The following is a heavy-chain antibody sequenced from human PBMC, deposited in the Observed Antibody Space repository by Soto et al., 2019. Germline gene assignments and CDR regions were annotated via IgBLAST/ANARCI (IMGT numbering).Heavy chain of an antibody. V-gene: IGHV1-69*13. Sequence: RASVKVSCKVSGGPFSNYAINWVRQAPGQGLEWMGGVIHLFESPKYAQRFQGRLTITADESTSTAYMQLSSLRSEDTAMYYRARGTSYYFAMDVWGQGTTVTVSS. CDR3: ARGTSYYFAMDV. CDR1: GGPFSNYA. D-gene: IGHD3-10*01. J-gene: IGHJ6*02. CDR2: VIHLFESP.